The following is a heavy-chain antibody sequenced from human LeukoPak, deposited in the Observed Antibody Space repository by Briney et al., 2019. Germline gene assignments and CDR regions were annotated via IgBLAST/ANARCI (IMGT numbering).Heavy chain of an antibody. CDR2: IKEDGSEK. CDR3: ATETIGRHYDY. J-gene: IGHJ4*02. D-gene: IGHD1-14*01. Sequence: PGGSLRLSCAASGFSFSSYWISWVRQAPGKGLEWVANIKEDGSEKYYVDSVKGRFTISRDNVKNSLYLQMNSLRDEDTAVYYCATETIGRHYDYWGQGTLLTVSS. V-gene: IGHV3-7*01. CDR1: GFSFSSYW.